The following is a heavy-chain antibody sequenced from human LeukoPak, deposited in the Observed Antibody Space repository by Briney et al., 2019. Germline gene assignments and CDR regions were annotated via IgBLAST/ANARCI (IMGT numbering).Heavy chain of an antibody. J-gene: IGHJ4*02. D-gene: IGHD3-10*01. CDR2: ISSSSSYI. Sequence: GGSLRLSCAASGFTFSSYAMSWVRQAPGKGLEWVSSISSSSSYIYYADSVKGRFTISRDNAKNSLYLQMNSLRAEDTAVYYCAREGYFGELLNWGQGTLVTVSS. V-gene: IGHV3-21*01. CDR3: AREGYFGELLN. CDR1: GFTFSSYA.